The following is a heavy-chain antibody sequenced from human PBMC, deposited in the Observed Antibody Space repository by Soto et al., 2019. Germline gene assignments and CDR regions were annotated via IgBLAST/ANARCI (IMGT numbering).Heavy chain of an antibody. CDR1: GGSVSSGSYY. J-gene: IGHJ6*02. V-gene: IGHV4-61*01. CDR2: IYYSGST. D-gene: IGHD5-18*01. CDR3: ARDRIQLWFKDYYHYGMDV. Sequence: SETLSLTCTVSGGSVSSGSYYWSWIRQPPGKGLEWIGYIYYSGSTNYNPSLKSRVTISVDTSKNQFSLKLSSVTAADTAVYYCARDRIQLWFKDYYHYGMDVWGQGATVTVSS.